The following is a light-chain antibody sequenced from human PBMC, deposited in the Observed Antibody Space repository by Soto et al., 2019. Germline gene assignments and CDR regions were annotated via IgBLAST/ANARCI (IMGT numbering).Light chain of an antibody. J-gene: IGLJ2*01. CDR3: SAYTSSSTVV. Sequence: QSALTQPPSVSGSPGQSVTISCTGTSSDVGSYNRVSWYQQTPGTAPKLMIYEVSNRPSGIPDRFSGSKSGNTASLTTSGLQAEDEADYYCSAYTSSSTVVFGGGTKLTVL. CDR1: SSDVGSYNR. V-gene: IGLV2-18*03. CDR2: EVS.